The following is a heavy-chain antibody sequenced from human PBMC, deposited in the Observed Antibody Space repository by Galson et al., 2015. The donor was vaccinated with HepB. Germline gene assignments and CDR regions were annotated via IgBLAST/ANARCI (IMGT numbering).Heavy chain of an antibody. CDR2: ISSDGSNT. CDR1: GFTFSTYT. Sequence: SLRLSCAASGFTFSTYTMHWVRQAPGKGLEYVSVISSDGSNTYHANSVKGRFTISSDNSKNTLYLQMGSLRAEDMAVYYCVRGEGTNETTARAVDNWGQGTMVTVSS. J-gene: IGHJ3*02. V-gene: IGHV3-64*01. CDR3: VRGEGTNETTARAVDN. D-gene: IGHD1-1*01.